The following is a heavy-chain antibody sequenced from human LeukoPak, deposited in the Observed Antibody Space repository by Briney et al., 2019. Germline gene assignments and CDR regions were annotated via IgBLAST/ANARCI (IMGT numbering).Heavy chain of an antibody. V-gene: IGHV3-23*01. Sequence: PGGTLRLSCAASGFTFSSYDMSWVRQAPGKGLEWVSAISGSGGSTYYADSVKGRFTISRDNSKNTLYLQLNSLSADDTALYYCASGGIYYGAAFDFWGQGSLVTVSA. CDR2: ISGSGGST. D-gene: IGHD1-26*01. CDR1: GFTFSSYD. J-gene: IGHJ4*02. CDR3: ASGGIYYGAAFDF.